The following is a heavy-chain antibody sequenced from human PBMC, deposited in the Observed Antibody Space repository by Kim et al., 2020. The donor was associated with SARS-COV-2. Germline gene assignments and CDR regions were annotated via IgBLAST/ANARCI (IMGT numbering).Heavy chain of an antibody. CDR2: ISAYNGNT. Sequence: ASVKVSCKASGYTFTSYGISWVRQAPGQGLEWMGWISAYNGNTNYAQKLQGRVTMTTDTSTSTAYMELRSLRSDDTAVYYCARDWPNYYDSSGYVHDAFDIWGQGTMVTVSS. D-gene: IGHD3-22*01. J-gene: IGHJ3*02. CDR1: GYTFTSYG. V-gene: IGHV1-18*01. CDR3: ARDWPNYYDSSGYVHDAFDI.